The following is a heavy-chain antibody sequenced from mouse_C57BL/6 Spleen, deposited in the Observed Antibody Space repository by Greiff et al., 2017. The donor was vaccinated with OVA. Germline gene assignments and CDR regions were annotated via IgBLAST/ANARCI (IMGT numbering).Heavy chain of an antibody. D-gene: IGHD2-3*01. Sequence: VQLKQSGPGLVKPSQSLSLTCSVTGYSITSGYYWNWIRQFPGNKLEWMGYISYDGSNNYNPSLKNRISITRDTSKNQFFLKLNSVTTEDTATYYCARDHDGYYVKFAYWGQGTLVTVSA. V-gene: IGHV3-6*01. CDR3: ARDHDGYYVKFAY. CDR1: GYSITSGYY. J-gene: IGHJ3*01. CDR2: ISYDGSN.